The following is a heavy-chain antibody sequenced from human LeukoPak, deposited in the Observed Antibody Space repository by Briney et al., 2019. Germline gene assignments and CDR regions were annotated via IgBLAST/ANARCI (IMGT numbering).Heavy chain of an antibody. D-gene: IGHD3-22*01. V-gene: IGHV4-30-2*01. J-gene: IGHJ4*02. CDR2: IYHSGST. Sequence: PSETLSLTCAVSVGSISSGCYSWSWIRQPPGKGLEWIGYIYHSGSTYYNPSLKSRVTISVDRSKNQFSLKLSPVTAADTAVYYCARARLAYYYDSSEDGYFDYWGQGTLVTVSS. CDR1: VGSISSGCYS. CDR3: ARARLAYYYDSSEDGYFDY.